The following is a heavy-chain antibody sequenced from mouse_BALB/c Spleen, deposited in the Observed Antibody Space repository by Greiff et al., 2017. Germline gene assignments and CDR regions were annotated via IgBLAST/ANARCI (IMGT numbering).Heavy chain of an antibody. CDR3: ARGNGSSLDY. J-gene: IGHJ2*01. V-gene: IGHV14-1*02. CDR1: GFNIKDYY. D-gene: IGHD2-2*01. Sequence: EVKLVESGAELVRPGALVKLSCKASGFNIKDYYMHWVKQRPEQGLEWIGWIDPENGNTIYDPKFQGKASITADTSSNTAYLQLSSLTSEDTAVYYCARGNGSSLDYWGQGTTLTVSS. CDR2: IDPENGNT.